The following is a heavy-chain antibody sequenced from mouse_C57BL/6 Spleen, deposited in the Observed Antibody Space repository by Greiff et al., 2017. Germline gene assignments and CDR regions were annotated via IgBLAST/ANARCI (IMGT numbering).Heavy chain of an antibody. D-gene: IGHD1-1*01. V-gene: IGHV1-82*01. Sequence: QVQLQQSGPELVKPGASVKISCKASGYAFSSSWMNWVKQRPGKGLEWIGRIYPGDGDTNYNGKFKGKGTLTADKSSSTAYMQLRSLTSEDSAVYFCARRGVYYGSSYGYFDVWGTGTTVTVSS. J-gene: IGHJ1*03. CDR3: ARRGVYYGSSYGYFDV. CDR1: GYAFSSSW. CDR2: IYPGDGDT.